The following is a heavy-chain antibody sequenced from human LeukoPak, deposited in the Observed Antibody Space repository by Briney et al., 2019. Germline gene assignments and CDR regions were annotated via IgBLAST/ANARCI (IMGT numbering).Heavy chain of an antibody. J-gene: IGHJ4*02. D-gene: IGHD2/OR15-2a*01. CDR1: GFSFNNVW. CDR2: IKSKPDGGTT. V-gene: IGHV3-15*01. Sequence: PGGSLRLSCVASGFSFNNVWMSWVRQAPGQGLEWVGHIKSKPDGGTTDCAAPVKGRFTISRDDSKNTLYPQMNSLRTEDTAVYYCTSLGATGFYAFDYWGQGTLVTVSS. CDR3: TSLGATGFYAFDY.